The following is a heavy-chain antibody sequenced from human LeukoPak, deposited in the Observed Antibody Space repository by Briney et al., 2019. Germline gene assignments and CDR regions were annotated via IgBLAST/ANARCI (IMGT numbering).Heavy chain of an antibody. CDR2: IKQDGGEK. CDR3: ARVIHGDYTPVYYFDH. CDR1: GFTFSAYW. V-gene: IGHV3-7*01. Sequence: GGSLRLSCAASGFTFSAYWMSWVRQTPGKGLEWVANIKQDGGEKYYVDSVKGRFTISRDNAKNSLYLQMNSLEAEDTAVYYCARVIHGDYTPVYYFDHWGQGTLVTVSS. D-gene: IGHD3-10*01. J-gene: IGHJ4*02.